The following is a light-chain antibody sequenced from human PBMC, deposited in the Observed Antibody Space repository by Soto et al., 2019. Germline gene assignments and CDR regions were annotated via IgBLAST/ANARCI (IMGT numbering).Light chain of an antibody. J-gene: IGKJ4*01. V-gene: IGKV1-39*01. Sequence: DIQMTQSPSSLSASVGDRVTLTCRASQGIYRYLNWYQQKPGKAPRLLIYAASTLQSGVPSRFSGSGSGTDFTLTISSLQPEDFATYYCLQSSSIFRSVGGGTKVEIK. CDR3: LQSSSIFRS. CDR2: AAS. CDR1: QGIYRY.